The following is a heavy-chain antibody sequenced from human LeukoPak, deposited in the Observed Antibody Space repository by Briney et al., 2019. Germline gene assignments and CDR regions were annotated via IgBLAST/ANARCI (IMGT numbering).Heavy chain of an antibody. CDR1: GGTFSSYA. CDR2: IIPIFGTA. Sequence: GSSVKVSCKASGGTFSSYAISWVRQAPGQGLEWMGGIIPIFGTANYAQKLQGRVTITTDESTSTAYTELSSLRSEDTAVYYCAAGDYSFRGASTKSRFFGYWGQGTLVTVSS. V-gene: IGHV1-69*05. CDR3: AAGDYSFRGASTKSRFFGY. J-gene: IGHJ4*02. D-gene: IGHD4-17*01.